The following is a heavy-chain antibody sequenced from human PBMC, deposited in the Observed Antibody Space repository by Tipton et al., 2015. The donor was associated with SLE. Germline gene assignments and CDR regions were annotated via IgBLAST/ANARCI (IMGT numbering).Heavy chain of an antibody. Sequence: TLSLTCAVYGGSFSDYYWSWIRQPPGKGLEWVGEINHSGSTNYNPSLKSRVTISVDTSKNQFSLKLSSVTAADTAVYYCARAYLPGSWGPRVGMDVWGQGTTVTVSS. CDR3: ARAYLPGSWGPRVGMDV. CDR2: INHSGST. J-gene: IGHJ6*02. V-gene: IGHV4-34*01. CDR1: GGSFSDYY. D-gene: IGHD6-13*01.